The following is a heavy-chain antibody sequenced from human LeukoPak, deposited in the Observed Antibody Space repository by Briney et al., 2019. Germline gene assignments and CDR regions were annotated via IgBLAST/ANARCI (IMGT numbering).Heavy chain of an antibody. V-gene: IGHV4-4*07. Sequence: PSETLSLTGIVSGDSISNYYWSWIRQPAGKGLEGIGRFYSSVNTNYNPSLKSRVTMSVDTSQNQFSLKLSSVTAADTAVYYCAREALIEGFYYFMDVWGKGTTVTVSS. CDR2: FYSSVNT. CDR1: GDSISNYY. J-gene: IGHJ6*04. CDR3: AREALIEGFYYFMDV.